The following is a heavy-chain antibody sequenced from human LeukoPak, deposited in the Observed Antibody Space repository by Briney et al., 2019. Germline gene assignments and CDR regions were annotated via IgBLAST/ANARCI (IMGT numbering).Heavy chain of an antibody. Sequence: PSETLSLTCTVSGGSISSSSYYWGWLRQPPGKGLEWIGSIYYSGSTYYNPSLRSRVTISVDTSKNQFSLKLSSVTAADTAVYYCARDRPLYDISSAEFRWFDPWGQGTLVTVSS. J-gene: IGHJ5*02. CDR3: ARDRPLYDISSAEFRWFDP. CDR2: IYYSGST. CDR1: GGSISSSSYY. V-gene: IGHV4-39*07. D-gene: IGHD3-9*01.